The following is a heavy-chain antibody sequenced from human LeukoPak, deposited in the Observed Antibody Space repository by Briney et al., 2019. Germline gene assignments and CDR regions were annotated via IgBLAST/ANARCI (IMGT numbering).Heavy chain of an antibody. CDR1: GFTFSSYN. J-gene: IGHJ1*01. D-gene: IGHD2-21*01. V-gene: IGHV3-21*01. Sequence: PGGSLRLSCAASGFTFSSYNMNWVRQAPGKGLEWVSSISSSSPYIYYVDSKGRFTISRDNAENSLYLQMNSLRAEDTAVYYCTRDDYWGQGTLVTVSS. CDR2: ISSSSPYI. CDR3: TRDDY.